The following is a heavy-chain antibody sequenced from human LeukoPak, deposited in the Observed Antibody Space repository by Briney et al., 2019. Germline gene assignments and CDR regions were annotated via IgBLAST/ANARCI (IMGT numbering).Heavy chain of an antibody. CDR2: IYYSGST. V-gene: IGHV4-59*01. Sequence: SETLSLTCTVSGGSISSYYWSWIRQPPGKGLEWIGYIYYSGSTNYNPSLKSRVAISVDTSKNQFSLKLSSVTAADTAVYYCARSNDLSDAFDIWGQGTMVTVSS. CDR1: GGSISSYY. D-gene: IGHD1-1*01. CDR3: ARSNDLSDAFDI. J-gene: IGHJ3*02.